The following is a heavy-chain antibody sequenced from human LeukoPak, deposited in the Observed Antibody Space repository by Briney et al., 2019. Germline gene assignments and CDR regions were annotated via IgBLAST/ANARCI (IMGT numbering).Heavy chain of an antibody. CDR3: ARSAPRYYFGSGSFFVF. CDR1: GGSISSSSYY. Sequence: SETLSLTCTVSGGSISSSSYYWGWIRQPPGKGLEWIGSIYYSGSTYYNPSLKSRVTISVDTSKNQFSLKLSSVTAADTAVYYCARSAPRYYFGSGSFFVFWGQGTLVTVSS. D-gene: IGHD3-10*01. V-gene: IGHV4-39*01. J-gene: IGHJ4*02. CDR2: IYYSGST.